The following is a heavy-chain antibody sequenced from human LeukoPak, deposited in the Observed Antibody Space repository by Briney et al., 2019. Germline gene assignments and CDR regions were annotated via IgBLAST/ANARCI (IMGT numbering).Heavy chain of an antibody. CDR3: ARKISAAGSRWFDP. CDR1: GGSISSGNW. CDR2: IYHSGST. Sequence: SETLSLTCAVSGGSISSGNWWSWVRQPPGKGLEWIGEIYHSGSTNYNPSLKSRVTISVDKSKNQFSLKLSSVTAADTAVYFCARKISAAGSRWFDPWGQGTLVTVSS. J-gene: IGHJ5*02. D-gene: IGHD6-13*01. V-gene: IGHV4-4*02.